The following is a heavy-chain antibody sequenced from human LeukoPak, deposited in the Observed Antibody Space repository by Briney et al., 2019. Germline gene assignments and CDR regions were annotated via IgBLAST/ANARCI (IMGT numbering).Heavy chain of an antibody. CDR1: GFGFSNFW. CDR3: TREADPAFSASSSPDF. CDR2: IKTDGSIT. V-gene: IGHV3-74*01. D-gene: IGHD6-6*01. Sequence: GGSLRLSCAASGFGFSNFWMHWVRQAPGKGLEWVSRIKTDGSITAYADSVKGRFTISRDNAENTLYLHMNSLKGEDTATYFCTREADPAFSASSSPDFWGQGTPVAVS. J-gene: IGHJ4*02.